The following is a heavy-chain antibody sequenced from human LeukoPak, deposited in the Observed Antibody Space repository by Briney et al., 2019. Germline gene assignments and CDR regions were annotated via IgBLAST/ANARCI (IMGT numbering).Heavy chain of an antibody. Sequence: SQTLSLTCAISGDSVSSNSAAWNWIRQSPSRGLEWLGRTYYRSKWYNDYAVSVKSRITINPDTSKNQFFLQLNSVTPEDTAVYYCARTQIAVAGRVWFDPWGQGTLVTVSS. CDR1: GDSVSSNSAA. CDR2: TYYRSKWYN. V-gene: IGHV6-1*01. D-gene: IGHD6-19*01. J-gene: IGHJ5*02. CDR3: ARTQIAVAGRVWFDP.